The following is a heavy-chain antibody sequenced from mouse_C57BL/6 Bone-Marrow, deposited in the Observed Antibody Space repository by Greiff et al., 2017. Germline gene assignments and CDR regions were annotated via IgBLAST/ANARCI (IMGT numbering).Heavy chain of an antibody. J-gene: IGHJ3*01. CDR2: IRNGGGST. CDR1: GFTFRDYY. V-gene: IGHV5-12*01. Sequence: DVMLVESGGGLVQPGGSLKLSCAASGFTFRDYYMYWVSQTPEKRLEWVAYIRNGGGSTYYPDTVKGRFTISRDNAKNTLYLQMNRLKSEDTTMYYCARPMFADWGQGTLVTVSA. CDR3: ARPMFAD.